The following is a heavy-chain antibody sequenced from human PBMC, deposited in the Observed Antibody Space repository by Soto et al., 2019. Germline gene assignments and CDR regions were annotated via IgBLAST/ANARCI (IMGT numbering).Heavy chain of an antibody. D-gene: IGHD4-17*01. Sequence: PGESLKISCQGSGYNFTIYWISWVRQMPGKGLEWMGRIDPSDSYTTYSPSFEGHVSISVDKSITSAFLQWRSLEASDSALYSCASHLRADCGEEGMDVWGQGTTVTVSS. CDR2: IDPSDSYT. V-gene: IGHV5-10-1*01. CDR1: GYNFTIYW. CDR3: ASHLRADCGEEGMDV. J-gene: IGHJ6*02.